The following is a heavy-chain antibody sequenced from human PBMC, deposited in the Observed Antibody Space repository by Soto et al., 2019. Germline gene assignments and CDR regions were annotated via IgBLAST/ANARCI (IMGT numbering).Heavy chain of an antibody. Sequence: PSETLSLTCSVSGGSIRSYYWSWIRQSPEKGREWIGYFYHSGNSNYNPSLKSRVTISVDTSKNQLSLSLRSVTAADTAVYFCARISSVDPYGYVNGGLDVWGQRTTVTVSS. CDR3: ARISSVDPYGYVNGGLDV. J-gene: IGHJ6*02. CDR1: GGSIRSYY. CDR2: FYHSGNS. D-gene: IGHD5-18*01. V-gene: IGHV4-59*01.